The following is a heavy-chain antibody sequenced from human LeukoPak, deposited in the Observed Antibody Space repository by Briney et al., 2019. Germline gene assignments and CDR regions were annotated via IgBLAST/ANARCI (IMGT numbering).Heavy chain of an antibody. Sequence: SETLSLTCAVYGGSFSGYYWSWIRQPPGKGLEWIGEINHSGSTNYNPSLKSRVTISVDTSKNQFSLKLSSVTAADTAVYYCARFSPPFQHWGQGTLVTVSS. J-gene: IGHJ1*01. CDR2: INHSGST. CDR1: GGSFSGYY. CDR3: ARFSPPFQH. V-gene: IGHV4-34*01.